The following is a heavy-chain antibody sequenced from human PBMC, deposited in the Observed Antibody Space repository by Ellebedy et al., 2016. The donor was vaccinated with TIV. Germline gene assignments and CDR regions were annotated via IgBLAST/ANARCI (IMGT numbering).Heavy chain of an antibody. CDR3: AKYMFGYYYYGMDV. CDR1: GFTFSSCA. Sequence: GESLKISCAASGFTFSSCAMSWVRQAPGKGLEWVSAISGSGGSTYYADSVKGRFTISRDNSKNTLYLQMNSLRAEDSAVYYCAKYMFGYYYYGMDVWGQGTTVTVSS. CDR2: ISGSGGST. J-gene: IGHJ6*02. V-gene: IGHV3-23*01. D-gene: IGHD3-10*02.